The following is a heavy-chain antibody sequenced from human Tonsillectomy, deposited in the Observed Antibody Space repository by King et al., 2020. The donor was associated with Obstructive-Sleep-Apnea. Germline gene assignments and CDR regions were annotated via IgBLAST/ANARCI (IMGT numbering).Heavy chain of an antibody. D-gene: IGHD2-2*01. CDR2: IYHSGST. V-gene: IGHV4-30-2*01. Sequence: QLQESGSGLVKPLQTLSLTCAVSGGSISSGDYSWSWIRQPPGKGLEWIGYIYHSGSTYYNPSLKSRVTISVDRSKNQFSLKLSSVTAADTAVYYCARGGTYCSSTSCLLNWFDPWGQGTLVTVSS. CDR3: ARGGTYCSSTSCLLNWFDP. CDR1: GGSISSGDYS. J-gene: IGHJ5*02.